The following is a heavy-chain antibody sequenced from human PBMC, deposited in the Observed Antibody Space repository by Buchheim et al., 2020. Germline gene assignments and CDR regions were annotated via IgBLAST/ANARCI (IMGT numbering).Heavy chain of an antibody. D-gene: IGHD5-18*01. CDR3: ARGRIQLWYYGMDV. Sequence: QVQLQESGPGLVKPSQTLSLTCTVSGGSISSGSYYWSWIRQPAGKGLEWIGRIYTSGSTNYNPSLKSRVTMSVDTSKSKFSLKLSSVTAADTAVYYCARGRIQLWYYGMDVWGQGTT. V-gene: IGHV4-61*02. CDR2: IYTSGST. CDR1: GGSISSGSYY. J-gene: IGHJ6*02.